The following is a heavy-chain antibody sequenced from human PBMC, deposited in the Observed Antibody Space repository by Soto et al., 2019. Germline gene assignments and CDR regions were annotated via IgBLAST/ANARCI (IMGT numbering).Heavy chain of an antibody. V-gene: IGHV3-7*01. D-gene: IGHD2-15*01. Sequence: GGSLRLSCAASGFTFSGYWMTWVRQAPGKGLEGVANISPDGSEEYYVDSVKGRFTISRDNAKNSVYLQMNSLRAEDTAVYYCARDKLLGSTVGYYFDYWGQGTLVTVSS. CDR3: ARDKLLGSTVGYYFDY. CDR1: GFTFSGYW. J-gene: IGHJ4*02. CDR2: ISPDGSEE.